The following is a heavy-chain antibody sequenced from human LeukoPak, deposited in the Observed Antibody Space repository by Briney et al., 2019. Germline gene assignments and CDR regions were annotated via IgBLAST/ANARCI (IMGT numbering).Heavy chain of an antibody. J-gene: IGHJ5*02. CDR2: IYYSGST. CDR1: GFTFSNAW. D-gene: IGHD3-10*01. CDR3: ARGAQVLLWFGESPMGNWFDP. Sequence: KPGGSLRLSCAVSGFTFSNAWMTWVRQAPGKGPEWIGYIYYSGSTNYNPSLKSRVTMSVDTSKNQFSLKLSSVTAADTAVYYCARGAQVLLWFGESPMGNWFDPWGQGTLVTVSS. V-gene: IGHV4-59*12.